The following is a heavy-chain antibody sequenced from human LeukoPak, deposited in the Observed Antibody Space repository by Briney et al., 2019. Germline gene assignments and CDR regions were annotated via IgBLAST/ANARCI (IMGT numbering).Heavy chain of an antibody. J-gene: IGHJ3*02. V-gene: IGHV4-39*07. CDR2: IYYSGST. CDR1: GGSISSSSYY. Sequence: SETLSLTCTVSGGSISSSSYYWGWIRQPPGKGLEWIGSIYYSGSTYYNPSLKSRVTISVDTSKNQFSLKLTSVTAADTAVYYCARATGGGVTLVRGVIYYAFDIWGQGTKVTVSS. CDR3: ARATGGGVTLVRGVIYYAFDI. D-gene: IGHD3-10*01.